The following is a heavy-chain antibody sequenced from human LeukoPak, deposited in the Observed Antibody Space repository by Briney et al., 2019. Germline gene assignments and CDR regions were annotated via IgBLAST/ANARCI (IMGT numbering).Heavy chain of an antibody. CDR2: ISAYNGNT. J-gene: IGHJ5*02. CDR3: ARDIAAADSNWFDP. D-gene: IGHD6-13*01. Sequence: ASVKVSCKASGYTFTSYYMHWVRQAPGQGLEWMGWISAYNGNTNYAQKLQGRVTMTTDTSTSTAYMELRSLRSDDTAVYYCARDIAAADSNWFDPWGQGTLVTVSS. V-gene: IGHV1-18*04. CDR1: GYTFTSYY.